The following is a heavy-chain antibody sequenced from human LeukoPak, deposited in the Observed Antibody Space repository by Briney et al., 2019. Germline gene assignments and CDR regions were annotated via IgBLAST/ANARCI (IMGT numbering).Heavy chain of an antibody. CDR2: IKQDGSEK. CDR3: ARDSYDSGSYYNV. CDR1: GFTFSSYW. J-gene: IGHJ4*02. V-gene: IGHV3-7*01. Sequence: QPGGSLRLSCAASGFTFSSYWMSWVRQAPGKGLEWVANIKQDGSEKYYVDSVKGRFTISRDNAKNSLYLQMNSLRAEDTAVYYCARDSYDSGSYYNVWGQGTLVTVSS. D-gene: IGHD3-10*01.